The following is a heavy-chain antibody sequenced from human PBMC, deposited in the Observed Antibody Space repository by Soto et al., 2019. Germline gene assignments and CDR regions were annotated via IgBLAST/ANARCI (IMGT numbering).Heavy chain of an antibody. D-gene: IGHD2-8*02. CDR2: INPNTGNT. J-gene: IGHJ4*02. V-gene: IGHV1-8*01. CDR1: GYSFKSYD. CDR3: ARGVNDTGGVH. Sequence: QVQLVQSGAEVRKPGASVTVSCRASGYSFKSYDTNWVRKVAGQGLEWLGWINPNTGNTGYSQNFQGRVTMTRDTSISTVSLELRRLRSGATAVYYCARGVNDTGGVHRGQGALVTVS.